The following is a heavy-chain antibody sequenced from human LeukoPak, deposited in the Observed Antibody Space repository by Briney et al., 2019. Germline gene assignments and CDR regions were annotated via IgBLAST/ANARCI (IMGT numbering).Heavy chain of an antibody. CDR1: GYTFTDYY. D-gene: IGHD3-3*01. CDR3: ATARGHLSRYYDFWSGYLY. Sequence: ASVKVSCKVSGYTFTDYYMHWVQQAPGKGLEWMGLVDPEDGETIYAEKFQGRVTITADTSTDTAYTELSSLRSEDTAVYYCATARGHLSRYYDFWSGYLYWGQGTLVTVSS. J-gene: IGHJ4*02. V-gene: IGHV1-69-2*01. CDR2: VDPEDGET.